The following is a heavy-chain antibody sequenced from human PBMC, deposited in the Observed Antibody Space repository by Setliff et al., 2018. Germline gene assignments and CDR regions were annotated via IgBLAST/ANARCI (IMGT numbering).Heavy chain of an antibody. Sequence: RLSCAASGFTFTNYAMSWVRQAPGKGLEWVSAISGSGGSTYYADSVKGRFTISRDNSKNTLYLQMNRLRAEDTAVYYCAKAYSITMIVVVYTAFDIWGQGTMVTVSS. CDR3: AKAYSITMIVVVYTAFDI. D-gene: IGHD3-22*01. CDR2: ISGSGGST. J-gene: IGHJ3*02. V-gene: IGHV3-23*01. CDR1: GFTFTNYA.